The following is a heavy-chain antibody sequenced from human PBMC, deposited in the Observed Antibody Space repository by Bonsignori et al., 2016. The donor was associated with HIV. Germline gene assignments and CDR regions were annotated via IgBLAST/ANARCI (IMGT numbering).Heavy chain of an antibody. CDR3: ARRLDSSGYDAFDI. Sequence: GSLRLSCAVSGYSISSGYYWGWIRQPPGKGLEWIGSIYHSGSTYYNPSLKSRVTISVDTSKNQFSLKLSSVTAADTAVYYCARRLDSSGYDAFDIWGQGTMVTVSS. V-gene: IGHV4-38-2*01. D-gene: IGHD3-22*01. J-gene: IGHJ3*02. CDR2: IYHSGST. CDR1: GYSISSGYY.